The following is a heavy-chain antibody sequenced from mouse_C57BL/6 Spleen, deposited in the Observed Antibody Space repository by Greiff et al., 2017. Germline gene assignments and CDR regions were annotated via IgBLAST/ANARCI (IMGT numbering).Heavy chain of an antibody. CDR3: TTAVVGTRAMDY. Sequence: VQLQQSVAELVRPGASVKLSCTASGFNFTDYSMPWVKQRPVQGLEWIGRIDPNDGVTEYAPKFKGKATMTADTSSNTAYLQLSSLTSEDTAVYYCTTAVVGTRAMDYWGQGTSVTVSA. CDR1: GFNFTDYS. D-gene: IGHD1-1*01. V-gene: IGHV14-1*01. J-gene: IGHJ4*01. CDR2: IDPNDGVT.